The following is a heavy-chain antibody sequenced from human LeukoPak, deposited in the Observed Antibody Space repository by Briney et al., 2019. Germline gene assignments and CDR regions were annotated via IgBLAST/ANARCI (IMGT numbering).Heavy chain of an antibody. CDR3: AGDQFEMGYYYGSGRPAHMDV. J-gene: IGHJ6*03. V-gene: IGHV1-69*01. CDR2: IIPIFGTA. D-gene: IGHD3-10*01. Sequence: SVKVSCKASGGTFSSYAISWVRQAPGQGLEWMGGIIPIFGTANYAQKFQGRVTITADESTSTAYMELSSLRSEDTAVYYCAGDQFEMGYYYGSGRPAHMDVWGKGTTVTVSS. CDR1: GGTFSSYA.